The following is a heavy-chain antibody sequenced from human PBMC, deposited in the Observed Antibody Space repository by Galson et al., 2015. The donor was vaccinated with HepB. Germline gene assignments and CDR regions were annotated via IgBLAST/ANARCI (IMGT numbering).Heavy chain of an antibody. J-gene: IGHJ4*02. CDR3: ARELVYYDILTGPFDY. CDR2: IIPILGIA. CDR1: GGTFSSYA. D-gene: IGHD3-9*01. V-gene: IGHV1-69*10. Sequence: SVKVSCKASGGTFSSYAISWVRQAPGQGLEWMGGIIPILGIANYAQKFQGRVTITADKSTSTAYMVLSSLRSEDTAVYYCARELVYYDILTGPFDYWGQGTLVTVSS.